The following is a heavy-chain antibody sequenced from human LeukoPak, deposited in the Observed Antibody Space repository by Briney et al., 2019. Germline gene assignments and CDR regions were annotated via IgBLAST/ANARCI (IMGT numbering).Heavy chain of an antibody. J-gene: IGHJ4*02. V-gene: IGHV3-23*01. Sequence: GGSLRLSCAASGFTFSSCAMSWVRQAPGKGLEWVSTIIDSGNSIYYADSAEGRFTISRDNSKNTLYLQMNSLRAGDTAEYYCAKDPIFSGSYGVFDYWGLGTLVTVSS. D-gene: IGHD1-26*01. CDR1: GFTFSSCA. CDR2: IIDSGNSI. CDR3: AKDPIFSGSYGVFDY.